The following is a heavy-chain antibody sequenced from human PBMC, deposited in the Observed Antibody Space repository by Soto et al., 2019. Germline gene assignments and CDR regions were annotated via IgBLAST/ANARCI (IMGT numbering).Heavy chain of an antibody. J-gene: IGHJ6*02. D-gene: IGHD5-18*01. CDR3: AKETGYNYGYDAMDV. Sequence: EVQLLESGGGLVQPGGSLRLSCAASGFTFSSYAMSWVRQAPGKGLEWVSGISGSGGSTYYADSVKGRFTISRDNSKNTLYLQTNSLRAEDTAVYYCAKETGYNYGYDAMDVWGQGTTVTVSS. CDR1: GFTFSSYA. CDR2: ISGSGGST. V-gene: IGHV3-23*01.